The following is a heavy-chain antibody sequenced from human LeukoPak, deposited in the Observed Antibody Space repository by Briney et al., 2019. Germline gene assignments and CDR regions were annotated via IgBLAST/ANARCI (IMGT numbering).Heavy chain of an antibody. CDR1: GGSISSSSSY. Sequence: PSETLSLTCSVSGGSISSSSSYWSWIRQPPGKGLEWIGEINHSGSTNYNPSLKSRVTISVDTSKNQFSLKLSSVTAADTAVYYCARVWALRFLEWLSPRSWYFDLWGRGTLVTVSS. CDR2: INHSGST. J-gene: IGHJ2*01. V-gene: IGHV4-39*07. D-gene: IGHD3-3*01. CDR3: ARVWALRFLEWLSPRSWYFDL.